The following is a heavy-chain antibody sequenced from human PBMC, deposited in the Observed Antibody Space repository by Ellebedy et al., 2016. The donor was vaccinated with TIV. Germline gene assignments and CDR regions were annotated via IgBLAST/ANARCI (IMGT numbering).Heavy chain of an antibody. CDR1: GFTFSSYS. CDR3: ARAGTGTSPDRYHYGMDV. J-gene: IGHJ6*02. V-gene: IGHV3-48*01. Sequence: PGGSLRLSCAASGFTFSSYSMNWVRQAPGKGLEWVSYISSSSSTIYYADSVKGRFTISRDNAKNSLYLQMNSLKTGDTAVYYCARAGTGTSPDRYHYGMDVWGQGATVTVSS. CDR2: ISSSSSTI. D-gene: IGHD1-1*01.